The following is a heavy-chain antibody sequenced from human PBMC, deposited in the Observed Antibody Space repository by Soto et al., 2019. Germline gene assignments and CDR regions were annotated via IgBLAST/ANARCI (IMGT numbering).Heavy chain of an antibody. V-gene: IGHV3-30*18. D-gene: IGHD3-22*01. CDR2: ISYDESTT. CDR3: SKAMIVRYDSDAFDV. J-gene: IGHJ3*01. Sequence: PGGSLRLSCAASGFSFSSYGMHWVRQAPGKGLEWVAVISYDESTTFYADSVKGRFTISRDNSKNTLFLQMNSLRPEDTAVYYCSKAMIVRYDSDAFDVWVQGTSVTFSS. CDR1: GFSFSSYG.